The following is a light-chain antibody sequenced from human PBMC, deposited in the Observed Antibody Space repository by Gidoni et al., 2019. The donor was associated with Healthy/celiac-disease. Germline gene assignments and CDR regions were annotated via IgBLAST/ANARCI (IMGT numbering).Light chain of an antibody. Sequence: DIQMTQSPSSLSASVGDRVTITCQASQDISNYLNWYQQKPGKAPKLLLYDASNLETGVPSRFSGSGSGTDFTFTISSLQPEDIATYYCQQYDNLPYTFXQXTKLEIK. CDR3: QQYDNLPYT. V-gene: IGKV1-33*01. CDR1: QDISNY. CDR2: DAS. J-gene: IGKJ2*01.